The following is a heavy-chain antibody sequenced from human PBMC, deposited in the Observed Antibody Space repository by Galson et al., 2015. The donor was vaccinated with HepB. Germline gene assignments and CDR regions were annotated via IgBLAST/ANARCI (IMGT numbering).Heavy chain of an antibody. CDR3: AKDRGCSSTSCYRYYYYGMDV. CDR2: ISWDGGST. J-gene: IGHJ6*02. D-gene: IGHD2-2*01. CDR1: GFTFDDYT. Sequence: SLRLSCAASGFTFDDYTMHWVRQAPGKGLEWVSLISWDGGSTYYADSVKGRFTISRDNSKNTLYLQMNSLRAEDTAVYYCAKDRGCSSTSCYRYYYYGMDVWGQGTTVTVSS. V-gene: IGHV3-43*01.